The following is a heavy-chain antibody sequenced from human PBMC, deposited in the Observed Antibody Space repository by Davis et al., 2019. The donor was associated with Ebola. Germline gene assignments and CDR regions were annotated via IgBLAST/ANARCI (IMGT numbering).Heavy chain of an antibody. J-gene: IGHJ6*02. Sequence: PGGSLRLSCAASGFTFSSFEMNWVRQAPGKGLEWVSYISSSGSAIYYADSVKGRFAISRDNAKNSLYLQMNSLRVEDTAVYYCARQVTGTGMDVWGQGTTVTVSS. CDR1: GFTFSSFE. CDR2: ISSSGSAI. CDR3: ARQVTGTGMDV. D-gene: IGHD4-11*01. V-gene: IGHV3-48*03.